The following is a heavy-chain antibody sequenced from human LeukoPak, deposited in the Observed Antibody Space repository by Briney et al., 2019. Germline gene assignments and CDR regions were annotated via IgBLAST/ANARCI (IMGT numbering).Heavy chain of an antibody. CDR3: ARDSPYCSGGSCQNWFDP. CDR2: ISYDGGNK. Sequence: GGSLRLSCAASGFTFSSYAMHWVRQAPGKGLEWVAVISYDGGNKYYADSVKGRFTISRDNSKNTLYLQMNSLRAEDTAVYYCARDSPYCSGGSCQNWFDPWGQGTLVTVSS. J-gene: IGHJ5*02. CDR1: GFTFSSYA. D-gene: IGHD2-15*01. V-gene: IGHV3-30-3*01.